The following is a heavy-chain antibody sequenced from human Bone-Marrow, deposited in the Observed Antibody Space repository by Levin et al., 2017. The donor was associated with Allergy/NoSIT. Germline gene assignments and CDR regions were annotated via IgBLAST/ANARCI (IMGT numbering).Heavy chain of an antibody. D-gene: IGHD6-19*01. CDR3: ARSVAGRGI. CDR2: MNPNTGNT. CDR1: GYTFSNFD. Sequence: RASVKVSCKASGYTFSNFDINWVRQATGQGLEWMGWMNPNTGNTAYAQKFQGRLSITTDNSISTAYMELNSLTSEDTAIYYCARSVAGRGIWGQGTKVTVSS. J-gene: IGHJ3*02. V-gene: IGHV1-8*02.